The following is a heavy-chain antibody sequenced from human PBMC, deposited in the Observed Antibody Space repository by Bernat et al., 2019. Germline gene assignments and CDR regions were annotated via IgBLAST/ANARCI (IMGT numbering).Heavy chain of an antibody. CDR1: GYTFTSYA. V-gene: IGHV1-3*01. Sequence: QVQLVQSGAEVKKPGASVKVSCKASGYTFTSYAMHWVRQAPGQRLEWMGWINAGNGNTKYSQKFQGRVTITRDISASTAYMELSSLRSEDTAVYYCARRVAGSRGADYWGQGTLVTVSS. D-gene: IGHD6-19*01. CDR3: ARRVAGSRGADY. J-gene: IGHJ4*02. CDR2: INAGNGNT.